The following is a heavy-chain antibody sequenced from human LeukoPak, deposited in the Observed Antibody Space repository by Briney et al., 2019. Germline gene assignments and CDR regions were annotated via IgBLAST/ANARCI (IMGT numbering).Heavy chain of an antibody. V-gene: IGHV4-34*01. Sequence: SETLSLTCAVYGGSFSGYYWSWIRQPPGKGLEWIGEINHSGSTNYNPSLKSRVTISVDTSKNQFSLKLSSVTAADTAVYYCARGRNYYDSSGYQSPYYYYYYMDVWGKGTTVTVSS. CDR3: ARGRNYYDSSGYQSPYYYYYYMDV. CDR2: INHSGST. CDR1: GGSFSGYY. D-gene: IGHD3-22*01. J-gene: IGHJ6*03.